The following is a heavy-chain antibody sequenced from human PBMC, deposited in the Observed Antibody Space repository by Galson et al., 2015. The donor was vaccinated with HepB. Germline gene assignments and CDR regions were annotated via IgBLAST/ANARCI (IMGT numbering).Heavy chain of an antibody. V-gene: IGHV4/OR15-8*02. CDR1: GGSIRTEDW. D-gene: IGHD5-24*01. J-gene: IGHJ4*02. Sequence: ETLSLTCVVSGGSIRTEDWWSWVRQSPGKRLEWIGQIYHSGDVNYNPSLKSRVIMSVDTSKNQFSLRLNSVTAADTAIYYCARDWIRDCASYYFDYWGQGTLVTVSS. CDR2: IYHSGDV. CDR3: ARDWIRDCASYYFDY.